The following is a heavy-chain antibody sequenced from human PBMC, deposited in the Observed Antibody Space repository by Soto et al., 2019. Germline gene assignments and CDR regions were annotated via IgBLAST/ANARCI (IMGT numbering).Heavy chain of an antibody. CDR1: RFTFNHYL. CDR2: INPDGSRT. D-gene: IGHD3-16*01. V-gene: IGHV3-74*01. CDR3: TRDTFGSPDD. J-gene: IGHJ4*02. Sequence: EVPLVESGGGLVQPGGSLRLSCADSRFTFNHYLTHWVRQAPGKGLEWVSRINPDGSRTDYADSVKGRFIISRDNVMNTLHLQMNSLRVEDTAIYFCTRDTFGSPDDWGQGALVAVSS.